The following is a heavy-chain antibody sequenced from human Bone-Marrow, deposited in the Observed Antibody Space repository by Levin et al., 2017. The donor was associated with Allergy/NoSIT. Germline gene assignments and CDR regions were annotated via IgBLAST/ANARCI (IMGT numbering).Heavy chain of an antibody. Sequence: PGGSLRLSCAASGFTFSDYYMNWIRQAPGKGLEWVSYVSSSGNTIDYAESVKGRFTISRDNAEKSLYLQMNSLRAEDTAVYYCARRLDSGYSSSWYSTNYYGIDVWGQGTTVTVSS. CDR3: ARRLDSGYSSSWYSTNYYGIDV. CDR2: VSSSGNTI. CDR1: GFTFSDYY. V-gene: IGHV3-11*01. D-gene: IGHD6-13*01. J-gene: IGHJ6*02.